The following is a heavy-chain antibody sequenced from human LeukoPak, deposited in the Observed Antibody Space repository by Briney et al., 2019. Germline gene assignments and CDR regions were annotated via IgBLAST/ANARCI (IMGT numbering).Heavy chain of an antibody. V-gene: IGHV4-30-4*01. J-gene: IGHJ5*02. Sequence: PSETLSLTCTVSGGSISSGDYYWRWSRQPPGKGLEWIVYIYYSGSTYYNPSPKSRVTISVDTSKNQFSLKLSSVTAADTAVYYCARGGYSYGYPWFDPWGQGTLVTVSS. CDR2: IYYSGST. CDR3: ARGGYSYGYPWFDP. CDR1: GGSISSGDYY. D-gene: IGHD5-18*01.